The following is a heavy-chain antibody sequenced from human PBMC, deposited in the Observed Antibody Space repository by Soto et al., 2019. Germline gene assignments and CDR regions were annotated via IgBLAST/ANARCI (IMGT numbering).Heavy chain of an antibody. D-gene: IGHD3-10*01. CDR1: GYTFTSYG. CDR3: AAFPYYYGSGSTPLAFDI. J-gene: IGHJ3*02. Sequence: ASVKVSCKASGYTFTSYGISWVRQAPGQGLEWMGWISAYNGNTNYAQKLQGRVTMTTDTSTSTAYMELRSLRSEDTAVYYCAAFPYYYGSGSTPLAFDIWGQGTMVTVSS. CDR2: ISAYNGNT. V-gene: IGHV1-18*01.